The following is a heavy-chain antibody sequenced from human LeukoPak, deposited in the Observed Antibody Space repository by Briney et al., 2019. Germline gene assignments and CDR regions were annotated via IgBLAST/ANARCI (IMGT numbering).Heavy chain of an antibody. CDR2: ISYDGSNK. CDR3: AKEITGIDYYFDY. J-gene: IGHJ4*02. D-gene: IGHD1-20*01. Sequence: WIRQPPGKGLEGVAVISYDGSNKYYADSVKGRFTISRDNSKNTLYLQMNSLRAEDTAVYYCAKEITGIDYYFDYWGQGTLVTVSS. V-gene: IGHV3-30*18.